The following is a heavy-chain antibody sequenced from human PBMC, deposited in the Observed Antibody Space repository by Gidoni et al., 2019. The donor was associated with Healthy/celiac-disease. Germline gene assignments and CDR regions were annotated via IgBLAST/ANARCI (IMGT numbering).Heavy chain of an antibody. D-gene: IGHD3-16*01. CDR2: IYSGGRT. V-gene: IGHV3-53*01. J-gene: IGHJ5*02. Sequence: EVQLVQSGGGLSRPGGSRRLRCASSGFTVSSNYLSWVRQAPGKGLEGVSVIYSGGRTYYADSVKGRFTISRDNSQNTLYLQMNSRRAEDTAVYYCARVRGGYWFDPWGQGTLVTVSS. CDR3: ARVRGGYWFDP. CDR1: GFTVSSNY.